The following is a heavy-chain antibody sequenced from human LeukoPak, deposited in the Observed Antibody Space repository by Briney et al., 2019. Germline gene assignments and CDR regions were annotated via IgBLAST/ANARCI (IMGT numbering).Heavy chain of an antibody. V-gene: IGHV4-4*02. CDR3: SRESGAFCPFGY. D-gene: IGHD1-26*01. CDR1: GGSISSPNW. J-gene: IGHJ4*02. Sequence: SGTLSLTCVVSGGSISSPNWWSWVRQSPEKGLEWIGEIYHGGTTNYNPSLNGRVTMSLDESRNQLSLDLTSVTAADMAIYYCSRESGAFCPFGYWGQGTLVIVPP. CDR2: IYHGGTT.